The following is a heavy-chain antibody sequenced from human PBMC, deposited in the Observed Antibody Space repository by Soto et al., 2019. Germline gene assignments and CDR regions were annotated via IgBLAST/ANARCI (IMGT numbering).Heavy chain of an antibody. Sequence: QVQLQELGPGLVKPSQTLSLTCTVSGGSISSGGYYWSWIRQHPGKGLEWIGYIYYSGSTYYNPSLKSRVTISVDTSKNQFSLKLSSVTAADTAVYYCARSTVGVGRGLFWGQGTLVTVSS. D-gene: IGHD2-15*01. CDR3: ARSTVGVGRGLF. CDR2: IYYSGST. CDR1: GGSISSGGYY. V-gene: IGHV4-31*03. J-gene: IGHJ4*02.